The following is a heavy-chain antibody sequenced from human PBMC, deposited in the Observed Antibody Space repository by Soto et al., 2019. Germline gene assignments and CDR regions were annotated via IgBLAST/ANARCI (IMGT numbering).Heavy chain of an antibody. CDR1: GFAFSSYA. Sequence: GGSLRLSCAASGFAFSSYAMSWVRQAPGKGLEWVSAISGSGGSTYYADSVKGRFTISRDNSKNTLYLQMNSLRAEDTAVYYCAKVRHDYDFWSGYPVNYYYYGMDVWGQGTTVTVS. V-gene: IGHV3-23*01. D-gene: IGHD3-3*01. J-gene: IGHJ6*02. CDR2: ISGSGGST. CDR3: AKVRHDYDFWSGYPVNYYYYGMDV.